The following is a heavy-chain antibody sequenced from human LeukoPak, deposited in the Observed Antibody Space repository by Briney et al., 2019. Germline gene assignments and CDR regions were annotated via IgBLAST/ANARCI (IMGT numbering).Heavy chain of an antibody. V-gene: IGHV1-18*01. CDR3: ARDLIVGATLAGGHDAFDI. CDR1: GYSFTNYG. CDR2: TSAYNGHT. Sequence: ASVKVSCKASGYSFTNYGIGWLRQAPGQGHEWLGWTSAYNGHTNYAQKLQGRVTMTTDTSTSTTYMELRGLRSDDTAVYYCARDLIVGATLAGGHDAFDIWGQGTMVTVSS. D-gene: IGHD1-26*01. J-gene: IGHJ3*02.